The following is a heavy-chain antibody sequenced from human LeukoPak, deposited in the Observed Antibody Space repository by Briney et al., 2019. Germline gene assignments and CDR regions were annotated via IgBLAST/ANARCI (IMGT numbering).Heavy chain of an antibody. CDR2: ISYDGSNK. Sequence: PGRSLRLSCAASGFTFSSYGMRWVRQAPGKGLEWVAVISYDGSNKYYADSVKGRFTISRDNSKNTLYLQMNSLRAEDTAVYYCAKDEFGYWGQGTLVTVSS. J-gene: IGHJ4*02. CDR1: GFTFSSYG. V-gene: IGHV3-30*18. D-gene: IGHD3-10*01. CDR3: AKDEFGY.